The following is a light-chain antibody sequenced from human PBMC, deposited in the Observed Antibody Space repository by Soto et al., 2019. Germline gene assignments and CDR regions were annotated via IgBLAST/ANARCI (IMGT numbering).Light chain of an antibody. CDR3: MQALQTPLT. CDR2: LAS. Sequence: DIVMTQSPLSLPVTPGEPASISCRSSQSLLHSNGNNSLEWYLQKPGQSPQLLLYLASNRASGVPDRFSGSGSGTDFTLNISRVEAEDVGVYYCMQALQTPLTFGQGTRLEIK. V-gene: IGKV2-28*01. J-gene: IGKJ5*01. CDR1: QSLLHSNGNNS.